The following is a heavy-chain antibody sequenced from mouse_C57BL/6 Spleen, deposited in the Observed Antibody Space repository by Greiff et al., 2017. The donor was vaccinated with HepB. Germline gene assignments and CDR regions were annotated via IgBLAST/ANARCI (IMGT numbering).Heavy chain of an antibody. CDR2: INPNNGGT. Sequence: EVQLVESGPELVKPGASVKMSCKASGYTFTDYNMHWVKQSHGKSLEWIGYINPNNGGTSYNQKFKGKATLTVNKSSSTAYMELRSLTSEDSAVYYCARWATTVVAPYYYAMDYWGQGTSVTVSS. D-gene: IGHD1-1*01. V-gene: IGHV1-22*01. J-gene: IGHJ4*01. CDR1: GYTFTDYN. CDR3: ARWATTVVAPYYYAMDY.